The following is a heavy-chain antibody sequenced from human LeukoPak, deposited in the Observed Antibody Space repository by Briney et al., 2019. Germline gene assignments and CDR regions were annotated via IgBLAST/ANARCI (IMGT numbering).Heavy chain of an antibody. D-gene: IGHD3-9*01. CDR1: GFTFSSYG. J-gene: IGHJ6*02. V-gene: IGHV3-30*02. CDR2: IRYDGSNK. Sequence: PGGSLRLSSAASGFTFSSYGMHWVRQAPGKGLEWVAFIRYDGSNKYYADSVKGRFTISRDNSKNTLYLQMNSLRAEDTAVYYCARDCGLLRYFDWSDYYYYGMDVWGQGTTVTVSS. CDR3: ARDCGLLRYFDWSDYYYYGMDV.